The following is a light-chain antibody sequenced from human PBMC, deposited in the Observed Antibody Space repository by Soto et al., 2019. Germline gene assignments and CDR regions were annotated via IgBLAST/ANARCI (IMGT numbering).Light chain of an antibody. CDR2: AAS. CDR1: QTFSRW. V-gene: IGKV1D-12*01. J-gene: IGKJ4*01. Sequence: DIQLTQSPPSVSASVGDRVTLSCRANQTFSRWLAWYQQKPGKAPRLLIYAASTLVSGVPSRFSGSGSGTEFTLTITSLQAEDFATYYCQQANSFPLNFGGGTRVEL. CDR3: QQANSFPLN.